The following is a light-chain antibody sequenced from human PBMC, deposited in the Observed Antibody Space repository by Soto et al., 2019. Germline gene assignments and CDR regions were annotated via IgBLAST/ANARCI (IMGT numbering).Light chain of an antibody. J-gene: IGKJ4*01. Sequence: XXPGERATLSCRASQSVSSSYLAWYQQKPGQAPRLLIYGAXSRATGIPDRFSGSGSGTDFTLTISRLEPEDFAVYYCQQYGSSPLTFGGGTTVEIK. CDR2: GAX. CDR1: QSVSSSY. CDR3: QQYGSSPLT. V-gene: IGKV3-20*01.